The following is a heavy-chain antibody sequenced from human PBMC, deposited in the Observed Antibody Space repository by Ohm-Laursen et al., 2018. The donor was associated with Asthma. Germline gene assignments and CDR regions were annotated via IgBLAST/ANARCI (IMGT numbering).Heavy chain of an antibody. D-gene: IGHD6-13*01. J-gene: IGHJ4*02. CDR3: ARTFEGSSPSPFDY. V-gene: IGHV3-30-3*01. CDR1: GFTFRSYA. Sequence: SLRLSCAASGFTFRSYAMHWVRQAPGKGLEWVAVGGSYYDGGLKYYADSVNGRFTVSRDDSKNTLYLQMNSLRAEDTAVYYCARTFEGSSPSPFDYWGQGTLVTVSS. CDR2: GGSYYDGGLK.